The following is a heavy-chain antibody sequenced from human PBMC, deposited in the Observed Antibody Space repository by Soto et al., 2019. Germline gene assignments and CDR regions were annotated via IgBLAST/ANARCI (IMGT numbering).Heavy chain of an antibody. D-gene: IGHD6-13*01. CDR3: ATATPGIAAAALNARGRLYYYGMDV. CDR1: GYTLTELS. Sequence: ASVKVSCKVSGYTLTELSMHWVRQAPGKGLEWMGGFDPEDGETIYAQKFQGRVTMTEDTSTDTAYMELSSLRSEDTAVYYCATATPGIAAAALNARGRLYYYGMDVWGQGTTVTVSS. V-gene: IGHV1-24*01. CDR2: FDPEDGET. J-gene: IGHJ6*02.